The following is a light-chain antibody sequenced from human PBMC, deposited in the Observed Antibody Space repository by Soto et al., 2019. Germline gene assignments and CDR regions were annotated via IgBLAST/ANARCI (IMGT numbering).Light chain of an antibody. CDR2: GAS. J-gene: IGKJ1*01. V-gene: IGKV3D-15*01. Sequence: VIRHSPATLSVSPGEVATLSHSPSPGIGDTLAWYQHQPGQAPRLLVYGASTRATGIPGWFSGSGSGADFTLTISRLEHEDFAVYYRQQYDDSMTFGQGTKVDIK. CDR1: PGIGDT. CDR3: QQYDDSMT.